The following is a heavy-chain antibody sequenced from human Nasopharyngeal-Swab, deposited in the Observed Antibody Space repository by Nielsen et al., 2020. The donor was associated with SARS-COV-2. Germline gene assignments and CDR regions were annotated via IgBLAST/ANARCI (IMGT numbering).Heavy chain of an antibody. D-gene: IGHD5-12*01. J-gene: IGHJ4*02. CDR3: ARGAGATMAGNFDY. CDR2: INPSGGST. V-gene: IGHV1-46*01. Sequence: WVRQAPGQGLEWMGIINPSGGSTSYAQKFQGRVTMTRDTPTSTVYMELSSLRSEDTAVYYCARGAGATMAGNFDYWGQGTLVTVSS.